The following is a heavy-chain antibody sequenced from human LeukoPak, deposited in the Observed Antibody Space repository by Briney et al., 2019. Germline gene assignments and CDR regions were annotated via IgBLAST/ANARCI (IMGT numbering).Heavy chain of an antibody. D-gene: IGHD4-11*01. CDR3: AKDSVDYSSAGYYFDY. V-gene: IGHV3-30*02. Sequence: GGSLRLSCAASGFTFSSYGIHWVRQAPGKGLEWVAFIRYDGSNKYYADTVKGRFTISRDNSKNTLYVQMNSLRAEDTAVYYCAKDSVDYSSAGYYFDYWGQGTLVTVSS. CDR1: GFTFSSYG. J-gene: IGHJ4*02. CDR2: IRYDGSNK.